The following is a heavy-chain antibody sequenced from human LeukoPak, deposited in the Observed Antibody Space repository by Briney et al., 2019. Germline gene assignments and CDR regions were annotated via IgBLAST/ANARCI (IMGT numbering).Heavy chain of an antibody. CDR1: GFTFSSYS. J-gene: IGHJ4*02. V-gene: IGHV3-48*04. Sequence: GGSLRLSCAASGFTFSSYSMNRVRQAPGKGLEWVSYISSSSSTIYYADSVKGRFTISRDNAKNSLYLQMNSLRAEDTAVYYCARGKVDTAMAPPDYWGQGTLVTVSS. D-gene: IGHD5-18*01. CDR3: ARGKVDTAMAPPDY. CDR2: ISSSSSTI.